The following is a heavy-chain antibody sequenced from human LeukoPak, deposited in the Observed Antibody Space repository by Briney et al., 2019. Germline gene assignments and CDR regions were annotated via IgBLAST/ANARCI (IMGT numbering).Heavy chain of an antibody. CDR2: IGGNGGST. CDR3: AKGDTYGQIHWFDP. Sequence: PGGSLRLSCAASGFTFSSYAMSWVRQAPGKGLEWVSTIGGNGGSTYSAHSVKGRFTISRDNFKNTLYLQMNSLRAEDTAVYYCAKGDTYGQIHWFDPWGQGTLVTVSS. CDR1: GFTFSSYA. V-gene: IGHV3-23*01. D-gene: IGHD5-18*01. J-gene: IGHJ5*02.